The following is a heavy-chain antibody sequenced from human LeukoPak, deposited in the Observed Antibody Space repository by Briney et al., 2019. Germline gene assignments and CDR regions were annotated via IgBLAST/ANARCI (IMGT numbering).Heavy chain of an antibody. V-gene: IGHV4-4*02. J-gene: IGHJ4*02. D-gene: IGHD6-13*01. CDR3: ARERTAAAGLFDY. Sequence: SGTLSLTCAVSGGSISSSNWWSWVRRPPGKGLEWIGEIYHSGSTNYNPSLKSRVTISVDKSKNQFSLKLSSVTAADTAVYYCARERTAAAGLFDYWGQGTLVTVSS. CDR2: IYHSGST. CDR1: GGSISSSNW.